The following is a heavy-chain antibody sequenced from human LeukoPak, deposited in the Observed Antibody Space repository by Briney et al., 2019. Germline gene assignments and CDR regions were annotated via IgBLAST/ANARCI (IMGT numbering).Heavy chain of an antibody. V-gene: IGHV1-8*01. CDR2: MNPNSGNT. CDR1: GYTFTSYD. Sequence: GASVKVSCKASGYTFTSYDINWVRQATGQGLEWMGWMNPNSGNTGYAQKFQGRVTMTRNTSISTAYMELSSLRSEDTAVYYCARGTVTTRREYYYYYMDVWGKGTTVTISS. D-gene: IGHD4-17*01. J-gene: IGHJ6*03. CDR3: ARGTVTTRREYYYYYMDV.